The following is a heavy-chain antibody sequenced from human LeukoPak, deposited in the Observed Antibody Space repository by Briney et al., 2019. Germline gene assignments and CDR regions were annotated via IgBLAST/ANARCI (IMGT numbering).Heavy chain of an antibody. D-gene: IGHD6-19*01. V-gene: IGHV4-34*01. CDR1: GGSFSGYY. CDR2: INHSGST. Sequence: SETLSLTCAVYGGSFSGYYWSWIRQPPGKGLEWLGEINHSGSTNYNPSLKSRVTISVDTSKNQFSLKLSSVTAADTAVYYCARRRLAVAQYFQHWGQGTLVTVSS. CDR3: ARRRLAVAQYFQH. J-gene: IGHJ1*01.